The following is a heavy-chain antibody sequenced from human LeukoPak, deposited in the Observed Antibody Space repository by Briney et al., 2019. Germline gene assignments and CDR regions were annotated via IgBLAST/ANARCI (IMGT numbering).Heavy chain of an antibody. CDR3: ARRVIQLYAFDI. V-gene: IGHV4-39*01. CDR1: GGSISSSSYY. J-gene: IGHJ3*02. CDR2: INYSGST. D-gene: IGHD5-18*01. Sequence: SETLSLTCTVSGGSISSSSYYWGWIRQPPGKGLEWIGRINYSGSTYYNPSLKSRVAISVDTSKNQFSLKLSSVRAADTAVYYCARRVIQLYAFDIWGQGTMVTVSS.